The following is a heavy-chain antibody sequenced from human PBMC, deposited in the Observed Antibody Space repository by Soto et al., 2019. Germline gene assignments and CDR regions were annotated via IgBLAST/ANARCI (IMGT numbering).Heavy chain of an antibody. CDR3: ARAPPVPAAVSGLDF. Sequence: QVQLVQSPSEVKKPGASVKVSCKASGYNFATYGISWVRQAPGQGLEWLAWITAYNDNTNYAEKFHGRVTLTTETSPNTAYMEVRSLRFADTAVYYCARAPPVPAAVSGLDFWGQGTLVVVSS. D-gene: IGHD2-2*01. V-gene: IGHV1-18*01. CDR1: GYNFATYG. CDR2: ITAYNDNT. J-gene: IGHJ4*02.